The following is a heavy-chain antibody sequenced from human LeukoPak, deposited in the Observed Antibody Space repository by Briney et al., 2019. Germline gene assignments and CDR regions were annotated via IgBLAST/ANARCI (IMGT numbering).Heavy chain of an antibody. CDR3: ARDDGIGSGSYSFDY. CDR2: ISASSGDT. J-gene: IGHJ4*02. CDR1: GYTFNTYG. D-gene: IGHD3-10*01. Sequence: ASVRVSFKASGYTFNTYGISWVRQAPGQGVGWMGWISASSGDTNYAQKLQGRVTMTTDTSTNTAYMELRSLTSDDTAIYYCARDDGIGSGSYSFDYWGQGTLVTVSS. V-gene: IGHV1-18*01.